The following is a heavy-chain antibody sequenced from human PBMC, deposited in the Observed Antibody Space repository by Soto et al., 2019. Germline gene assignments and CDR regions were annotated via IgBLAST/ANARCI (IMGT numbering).Heavy chain of an antibody. CDR3: ATTVVRFLEWPAGGNYYYNGMDV. CDR2: FDPEDGET. Sequence: QVQLVQSGAEVKKPGASVKVSCKVSGYTLTELSMYWVRQAPGKGREWMGGFDPEDGETIYAQKFQGRVTMTEDTSTDTVYMELSSLRSEDTAVYYCATTVVRFLEWPAGGNYYYNGMDVWGQGTTVTVSS. D-gene: IGHD3-3*01. CDR1: GYTLTELS. J-gene: IGHJ6*02. V-gene: IGHV1-24*01.